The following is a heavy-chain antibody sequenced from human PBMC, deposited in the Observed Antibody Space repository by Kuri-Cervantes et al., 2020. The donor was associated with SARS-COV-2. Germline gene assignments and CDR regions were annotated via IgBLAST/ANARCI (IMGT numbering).Heavy chain of an antibody. CDR2: TTDDGTNK. CDR3: ARGFELLRDFDL. V-gene: IGHV3-30-3*01. CDR1: GFTFSTYT. Sequence: GGSLRLSCAASGFTFSTYTMHWVRQAPGKGLEWVAVTTDDGTNKYYADSVKGRFTISRDNSKNTLYLQMNSLRTEDTAVYYCARGFELLRDFDLWGRGTPVTVSS. J-gene: IGHJ2*01. D-gene: IGHD1-7*01.